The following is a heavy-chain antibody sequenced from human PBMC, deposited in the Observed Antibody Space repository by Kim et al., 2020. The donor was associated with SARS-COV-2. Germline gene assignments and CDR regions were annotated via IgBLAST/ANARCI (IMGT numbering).Heavy chain of an antibody. Sequence: AKGRFTSSRDNSKNTLYLQMNSLRAEDTAVYYCAKDLGIRFYGDYEYFQHWGQGTLVTVSS. J-gene: IGHJ1*01. CDR3: AKDLGIRFYGDYEYFQH. V-gene: IGHV3-23*01. D-gene: IGHD4-17*01.